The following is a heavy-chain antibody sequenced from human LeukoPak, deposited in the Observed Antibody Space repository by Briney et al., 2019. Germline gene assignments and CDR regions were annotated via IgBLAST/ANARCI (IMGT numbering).Heavy chain of an antibody. V-gene: IGHV1-69*01. Sequence: SVKVSCKASGGTFSSYAISWVRQAPGQGLEWMGGIIPIFGTANYAQKFQGRVTITADESTSTAYLELSSLRSEDTAVYYCARDKLETVSFRWFDPWGQGTLVTVSS. CDR1: GGTFSSYA. CDR2: IIPIFGTA. CDR3: ARDKLETVSFRWFDP. D-gene: IGHD4-11*01. J-gene: IGHJ5*02.